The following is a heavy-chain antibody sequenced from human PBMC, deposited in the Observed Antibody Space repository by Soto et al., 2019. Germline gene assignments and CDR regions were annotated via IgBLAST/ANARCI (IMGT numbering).Heavy chain of an antibody. CDR1: GGSISSYY. CDR2: IYYSGST. J-gene: IGHJ4*02. V-gene: IGHV4-59*01. Sequence: QVQLQESGPGLVKPSETLSLTCTVSGGSISSYYWSWIRQPPGKGLEWIGYIYYSGSTNYNPSLKSRVTISVDTSKNQFSLKLSSVTAADTAVYYCARLGYSYGRGDYYFDYWGQGTLVTVSS. CDR3: ARLGYSYGRGDYYFDY. D-gene: IGHD5-18*01.